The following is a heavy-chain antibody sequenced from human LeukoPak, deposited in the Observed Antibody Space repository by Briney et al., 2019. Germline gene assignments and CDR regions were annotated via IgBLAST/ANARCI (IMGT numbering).Heavy chain of an antibody. CDR1: GGSISSYY. D-gene: IGHD6-19*01. V-gene: IGHV4-59*08. CDR2: IYYSGST. Sequence: MTSETLSLTCTVSGGSISSYYWSWIRQPPGKGLEWIGYIYYSGSTYYNPSLKSRVTISVDTSKNQFSLKLSSVTAADTAVYYCASGKQWLANFDYWGQGTLVTVSS. CDR3: ASGKQWLANFDY. J-gene: IGHJ4*02.